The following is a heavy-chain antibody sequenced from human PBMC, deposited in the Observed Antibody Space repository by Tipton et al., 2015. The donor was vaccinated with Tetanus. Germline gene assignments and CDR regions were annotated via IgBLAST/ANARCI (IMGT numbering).Heavy chain of an antibody. D-gene: IGHD2-8*02. Sequence: LRLSCSVSGGSISGYFWTWIRQPPGKGLQCIGYVFYTGSTNYNSPFESRVTISVDTSKNQISLQLWSVTAADTAVYYCARYHCTGTTCQHLDHWGQGTLVTVSS. CDR3: ARYHCTGTTCQHLDH. J-gene: IGHJ4*01. V-gene: IGHV4-59*01. CDR1: GGSISGYF. CDR2: VFYTGST.